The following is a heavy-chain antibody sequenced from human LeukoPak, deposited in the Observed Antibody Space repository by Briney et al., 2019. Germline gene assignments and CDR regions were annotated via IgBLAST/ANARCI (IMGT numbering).Heavy chain of an antibody. CDR1: GFTFSSYA. Sequence: GGSLRLSCAASGFTFSSYAMSWVRQALGKGLEWVSAISGSGGSTYYADSVKGRFTISRDNSKNTLYLQMNSLRAEDTAVYYCAKDYGITMTTYYFDYWGQGTLVTVSS. V-gene: IGHV3-23*01. J-gene: IGHJ4*02. CDR3: AKDYGITMTTYYFDY. CDR2: ISGSGGST. D-gene: IGHD3-22*01.